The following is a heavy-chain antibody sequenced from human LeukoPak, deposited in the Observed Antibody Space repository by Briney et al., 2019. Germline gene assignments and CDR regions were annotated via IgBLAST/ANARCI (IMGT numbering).Heavy chain of an antibody. Sequence: ASVKVSCKASGYTFTSYYMHWVRQAPGQGLEWMGIINPSGGSTSYAQKFQGRVTMTRDTSTSTVYMELSSLRSEDTAVYYCARGLGYCSGGSCHYNWFDPWGQGTLITVSS. CDR3: ARGLGYCSGGSCHYNWFDP. V-gene: IGHV1-46*01. J-gene: IGHJ5*02. CDR2: INPSGGST. CDR1: GYTFTSYY. D-gene: IGHD2-15*01.